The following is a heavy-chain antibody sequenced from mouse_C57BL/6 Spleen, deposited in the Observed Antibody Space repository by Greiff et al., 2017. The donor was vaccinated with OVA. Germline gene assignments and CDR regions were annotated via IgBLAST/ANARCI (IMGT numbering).Heavy chain of an antibody. CDR3: ARKNDGHFDY. D-gene: IGHD2-3*01. Sequence: EVKLVESGGGLVKPGGSLKLSCAASGFTFSSYTMSWVRQTPEKRLEWVATISGGGGNTYYPDSVKGRFTISRDNAKNTLYLQMSSLRSEDTALYYCARKNDGHFDYWGQGTTLTVSS. CDR1: GFTFSSYT. J-gene: IGHJ2*01. V-gene: IGHV5-9*01. CDR2: ISGGGGNT.